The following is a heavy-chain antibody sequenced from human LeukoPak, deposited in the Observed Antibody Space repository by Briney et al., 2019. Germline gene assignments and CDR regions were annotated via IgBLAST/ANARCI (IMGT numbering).Heavy chain of an antibody. J-gene: IGHJ5*02. CDR2: IYYSGST. V-gene: IGHV4-31*03. D-gene: IGHD3-22*01. Sequence: SETLSLTCTVSGGSISSGGYYWSWIRQYPGKGLEWIGYIYYSGSTYYNPSLKSRVTISVDTSKNQFSLKLSSVTAADTAVYYCARLIVDSSTTGAFDPWGQGTLITVSS. CDR3: ARLIVDSSTTGAFDP. CDR1: GGSISSGGYY.